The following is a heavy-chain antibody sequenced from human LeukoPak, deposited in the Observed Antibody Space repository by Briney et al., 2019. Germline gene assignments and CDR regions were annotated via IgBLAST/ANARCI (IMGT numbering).Heavy chain of an antibody. V-gene: IGHV4-38-2*02. J-gene: IGHJ4*02. Sequence: SETLSLTCTVPGYSISSGYYWGWIRQPPGKGLEWIGSIYHSGSTYYNPSLKSRVTISVDTSKNQFSLKLSSVTAADTAVYYCASGSYGYFDYWGQGTLVTVSS. CDR3: ASGSYGYFDY. CDR1: GYSISSGYY. CDR2: IYHSGST. D-gene: IGHD5-18*01.